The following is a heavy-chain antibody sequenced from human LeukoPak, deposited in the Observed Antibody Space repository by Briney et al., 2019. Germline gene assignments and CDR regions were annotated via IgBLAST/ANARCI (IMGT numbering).Heavy chain of an antibody. CDR1: GFTFNDYY. V-gene: IGHV3-11*01. D-gene: IGHD5-12*01. CDR2: ISSSGRTI. CDR3: ARGADIVAADC. Sequence: GGSLRLSCAASGFTFNDYYMSWIRQAPGKGLEWVSYISSSGRTIYYADSVKGRFTISRDNAKDSLYLQMNSLRAEDTAVYYCARGADIVAADCWGQGTLVTVSS. J-gene: IGHJ4*02.